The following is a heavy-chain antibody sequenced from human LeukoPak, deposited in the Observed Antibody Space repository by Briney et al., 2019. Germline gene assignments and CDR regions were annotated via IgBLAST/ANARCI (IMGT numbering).Heavy chain of an antibody. J-gene: IGHJ4*02. CDR2: ISGSGGST. CDR3: AKDDRWLQFCC. CDR1: GFTFSSYA. V-gene: IGHV3-23*01. D-gene: IGHD5-24*01. Sequence: PGGSLRLSCAASGFTFSSYAMNWVRQAPGKGLEWVSVISGSGGSTYYADSVKGRFTISRDNSKNTLYLQMNSLRAEDTAVYYCAKDDRWLQFCCWGQGTLVTVSA.